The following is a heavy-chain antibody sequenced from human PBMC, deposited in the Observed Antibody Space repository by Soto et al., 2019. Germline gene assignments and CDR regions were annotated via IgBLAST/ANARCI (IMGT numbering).Heavy chain of an antibody. J-gene: IGHJ6*02. CDR3: AKDQYQLIRRCYGLDV. CDR1: GFTFSNYV. V-gene: IGHV3-30*18. CDR2: ISYDGSNK. Sequence: QVQLVESGGGVVQPGRSLRLSCAASGFTFSNYVMHWVRQAPGKGLEWVAVISYDGSNKYYADSVRGRFTISRDNSKNTLFLQMNSLRPEDTALYYCAKDQYQLIRRCYGLDVWGQGTTVTVSS. D-gene: IGHD2-2*01.